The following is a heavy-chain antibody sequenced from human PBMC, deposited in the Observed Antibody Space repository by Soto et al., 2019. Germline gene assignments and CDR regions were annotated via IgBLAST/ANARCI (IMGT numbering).Heavy chain of an antibody. J-gene: IGHJ6*02. V-gene: IGHV4-34*01. Sequence: SETLSLTCAVYGGSFSGYYWSWIRQPPGKGLEWIGEINHSGSTNYNPSLKSRVTISVDTSKNQFSLKLSSVTAADTAVYYCARARRYNYGMDVWGQGTTVTVSS. D-gene: IGHD6-25*01. CDR2: INHSGST. CDR1: GGSFSGYY. CDR3: ARARRYNYGMDV.